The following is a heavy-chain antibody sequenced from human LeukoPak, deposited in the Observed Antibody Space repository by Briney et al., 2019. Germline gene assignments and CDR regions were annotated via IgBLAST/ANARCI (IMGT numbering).Heavy chain of an antibody. CDR1: GGSISSSSYY. D-gene: IGHD2-2*01. CDR3: ARHHYQLSALDY. Sequence: PSETLSLTCTVSGGSISSSSYYWSWIRQPAGKGLEWIGRTHTSGSTTYNPSLKSRVTISVDTSKNQFSLKLSSVTAADTAVYYCARHHYQLSALDYWGQGTLVTVSS. V-gene: IGHV4-61*02. J-gene: IGHJ4*02. CDR2: THTSGST.